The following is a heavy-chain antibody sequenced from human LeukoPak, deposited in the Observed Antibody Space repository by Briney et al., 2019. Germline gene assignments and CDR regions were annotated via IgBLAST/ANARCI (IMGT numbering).Heavy chain of an antibody. CDR1: GFTFSSYA. V-gene: IGHV3-7*01. CDR3: ARERQNKDFWSGGDY. J-gene: IGHJ4*02. CDR2: VKQDGSEQ. Sequence: GGSLRLSCAASGFTFSSYAMHWVRQTPGKGLEWVANVKQDGSEQYYADSVKGRFTISRDNAKNSLYLQMNTLRPEDTAVYYCARERQNKDFWSGGDYWGQGTLVTVSS. D-gene: IGHD3-3*01.